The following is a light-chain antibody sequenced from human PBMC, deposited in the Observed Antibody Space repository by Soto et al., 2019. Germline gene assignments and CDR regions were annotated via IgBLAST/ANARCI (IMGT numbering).Light chain of an antibody. CDR2: EVS. CDR1: SSDVGGYNY. V-gene: IGLV2-8*01. CDR3: SSFAGNNNLV. J-gene: IGLJ2*01. Sequence: QSALPQPPSASGSPGQSVTISCTGTSSDVGGYNYVSWYQQHPGNAPKLMISEVSKRPSGVPDRFSGSKSGNTASLTVSGLEGEDEADYYCSSFAGNNNLVFGGGTKLTVL.